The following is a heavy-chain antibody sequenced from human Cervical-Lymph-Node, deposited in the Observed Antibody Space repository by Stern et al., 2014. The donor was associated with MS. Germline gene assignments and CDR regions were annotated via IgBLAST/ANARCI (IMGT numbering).Heavy chain of an antibody. Sequence: VHLVESGAEVKKPGASVKVTCKTSENTFTGYYIHWVRQAPGQGLEWMGWINPNSGATNYAQRFQDRVSVTSDTSNSLAYMELDRLTSGDTAVYYCARISLGSGIDYWGQGSLVTVSS. CDR3: ARISLGSGIDY. D-gene: IGHD1-26*01. CDR1: ENTFTGYY. V-gene: IGHV1-2*02. CDR2: INPNSGAT. J-gene: IGHJ4*02.